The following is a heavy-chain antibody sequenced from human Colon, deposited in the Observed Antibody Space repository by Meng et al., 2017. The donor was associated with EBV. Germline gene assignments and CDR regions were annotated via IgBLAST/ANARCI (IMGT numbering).Heavy chain of an antibody. J-gene: IGHJ4*02. V-gene: IGHV4-34*12. Sequence: QVPLQQWGAGLLKSSETLSLTCAVNGGSLIGAYWNWIRQPPGKGLEWIAEIIHGGSPSYNPSLKSRVTISIDTSKNQLSLMLSSVTAADTAAYYCARRPTGIDYWGQGTLVTVSS. D-gene: IGHD2-8*02. CDR2: IIHGGSP. CDR3: ARRPTGIDY. CDR1: GGSLIGAY.